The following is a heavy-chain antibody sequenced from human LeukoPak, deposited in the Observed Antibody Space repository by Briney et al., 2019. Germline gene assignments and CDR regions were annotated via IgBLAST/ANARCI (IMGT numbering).Heavy chain of an antibody. Sequence: PGGSLRLSCAAPGFTFSNYQVNWVRQAPGKGLEGFSFITTSASAIQYADSVKGRFTISRDNAKNLLYLQMNSLRAEDTAVYYCAREIVGSPHAFEYWGQGTLVTVSS. V-gene: IGHV3-48*01. CDR1: GFTFSNYQ. D-gene: IGHD1-26*01. CDR3: AREIVGSPHAFEY. J-gene: IGHJ4*02. CDR2: ITTSASAI.